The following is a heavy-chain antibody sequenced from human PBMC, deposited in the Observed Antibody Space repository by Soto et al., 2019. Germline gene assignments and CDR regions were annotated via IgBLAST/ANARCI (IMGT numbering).Heavy chain of an antibody. CDR3: ARGTLQWLDYYYYGMDV. CDR1: GYTFTSYA. D-gene: IGHD6-19*01. Sequence: QVQLVQSGAEVKKPGASVKVSCKASGYTFTSYAMHWVRQAPGQRLEWMGWINAGNGNTKYSQKFQGRVTITRDTSARTAYMELSSLRSEDTAVYYCARGTLQWLDYYYYGMDVWGQGTTVTVSS. J-gene: IGHJ6*02. CDR2: INAGNGNT. V-gene: IGHV1-3*01.